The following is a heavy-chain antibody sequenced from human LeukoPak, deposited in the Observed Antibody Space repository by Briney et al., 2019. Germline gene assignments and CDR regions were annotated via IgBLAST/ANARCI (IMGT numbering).Heavy chain of an antibody. V-gene: IGHV1-69*13. Sequence: GASVKVSCKASGGTFSSYAISWVRQAPGQGLGWMGGIIPIFGTANYAQKFQGRVTITADESTSTAYMELSSLRSEDTAVYYCARSITMVRGVIMPDDAFDIWGQGTMVTVSS. CDR3: ARSITMVRGVIMPDDAFDI. CDR2: IIPIFGTA. D-gene: IGHD3-10*01. J-gene: IGHJ3*02. CDR1: GGTFSSYA.